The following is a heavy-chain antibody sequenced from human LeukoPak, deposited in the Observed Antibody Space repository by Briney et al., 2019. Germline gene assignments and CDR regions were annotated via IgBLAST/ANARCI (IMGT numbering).Heavy chain of an antibody. CDR2: IIPIFGTA. J-gene: IGHJ6*02. CDR3: ARGGITIFGVVIHNSLDYYYGMDV. D-gene: IGHD3-3*01. V-gene: IGHV1-69*13. Sequence: SVKVSCKASGGTFISYAISWVRQAPGQGLEWMGGIIPIFGTANYAQKFQGRVTITADESTSTAYMELSSLRSEDTAVYYCARGGITIFGVVIHNSLDYYYGMDVWGQGTTVTVSS. CDR1: GGTFISYA.